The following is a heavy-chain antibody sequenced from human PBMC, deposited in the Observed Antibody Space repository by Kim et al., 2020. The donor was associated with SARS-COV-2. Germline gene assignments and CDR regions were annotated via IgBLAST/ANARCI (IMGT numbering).Heavy chain of an antibody. Sequence: TSYADSRKGRFTISRDNSNNELYLQMNSLRAEDTAVYYCAKFFRGWSIDYWGQGTLVTVSS. CDR3: AKFFRGWSIDY. V-gene: IGHV3-23*03. J-gene: IGHJ4*02. D-gene: IGHD6-19*01. CDR2: T.